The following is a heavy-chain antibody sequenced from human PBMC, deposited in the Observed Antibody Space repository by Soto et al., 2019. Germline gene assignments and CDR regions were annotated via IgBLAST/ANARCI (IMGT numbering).Heavy chain of an antibody. CDR1: GFIFSSYW. CDR2: IKSDGSST. J-gene: IGHJ3*02. V-gene: IGHV3-74*01. CDR3: AREILPDDAFDI. Sequence: EVQLVESGGGFVQPGGSLRLSCAASGFIFSSYWMHWVRQAPGKGLVWVSGIKSDGSSTTYAASVKGRFTISRDNAKKRLYLQINRLRVEDTAVYYCAREILPDDAFDIWGQGTMVTVSS. D-gene: IGHD1-26*01.